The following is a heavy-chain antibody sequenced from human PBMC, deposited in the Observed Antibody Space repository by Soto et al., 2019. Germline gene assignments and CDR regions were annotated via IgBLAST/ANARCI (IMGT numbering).Heavy chain of an antibody. V-gene: IGHV1-18*04. CDR3: ARDPQITSTRYSSPVRYYYCGMDV. CDR1: GYTFTSYG. D-gene: IGHD6-19*01. CDR2: ISAYNGNT. Sequence: QVQLVQSGAEVKKPGASVKVSCKASGYTFTSYGISWVRQAPGQGLEWMGWISAYNGNTNYAQKLQGRVTMTTDTSTSTANMELRSLRSDDTAVYYCARDPQITSTRYSSPVRYYYCGMDVWGQGTTVTVSS. J-gene: IGHJ6*02.